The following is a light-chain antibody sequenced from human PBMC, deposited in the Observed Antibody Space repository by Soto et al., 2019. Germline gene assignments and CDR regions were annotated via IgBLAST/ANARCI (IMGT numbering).Light chain of an antibody. Sequence: NFMLTQPHSVSESPGKTVPISCTRSSGSIASHYVQWYQQRPGSAPTTVIYEDNQRPSGVPDRFSGSIDSSSNSASLTISGLKTEDEADYYCQSYDSSNVVFGGGTKVTVL. CDR1: SGSIASHY. V-gene: IGLV6-57*04. CDR3: QSYDSSNVV. CDR2: EDN. J-gene: IGLJ2*01.